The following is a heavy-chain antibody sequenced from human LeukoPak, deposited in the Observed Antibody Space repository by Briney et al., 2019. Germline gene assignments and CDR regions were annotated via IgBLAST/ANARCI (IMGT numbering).Heavy chain of an antibody. J-gene: IGHJ5*02. D-gene: IGHD3-16*01. CDR1: GYTFIGYY. CDR3: ARASFWESPINWFDP. CDR2: INPKNGGA. Sequence: ASVKVSCKSSGYTFIGYYMHWVRHAPGQGLEWRGWINPKNGGANYAPRFQGRVTMTRDRSISTVYMELPGLTSDDTAVYYCARASFWESPINWFDPWGQGTLVTVSS. V-gene: IGHV1-2*07.